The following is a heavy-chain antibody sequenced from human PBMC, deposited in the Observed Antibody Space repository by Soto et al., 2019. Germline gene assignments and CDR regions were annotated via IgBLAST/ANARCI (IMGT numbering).Heavy chain of an antibody. V-gene: IGHV3-53*01. CDR1: GFTVSSSY. J-gene: IGHJ5*02. D-gene: IGHD1-26*01. CDR2: IYTGGAT. CDR3: VRDSYGTA. Sequence: EVQLVESGGGLIQPGGSLRLSCAASGFTVSSSYMSWVRQAPGKGLEWVSIIYTGGATYYADSVKGRFTISRDDSKNTLFLQMDGLRVEDTPIYYCVRDSYGTAWGQGTQVTVSS.